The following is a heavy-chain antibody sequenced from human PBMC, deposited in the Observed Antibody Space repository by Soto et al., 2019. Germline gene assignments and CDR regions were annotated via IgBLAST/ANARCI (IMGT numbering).Heavy chain of an antibody. CDR1: GYSFTSYW. CDR3: ARSYVDTAMVKVPYYFDY. Sequence: PGESLKISCQGSGYSFTSYWIGWVRQMPGKGLEWMGIIYPGDSDTRYSPSFQGQVTISADKSISTAYLQWSSLKASDTAMYYCARSYVDTAMVKVPYYFDYWGQGTLVTVSS. CDR2: IYPGDSDT. J-gene: IGHJ4*02. D-gene: IGHD5-18*01. V-gene: IGHV5-51*01.